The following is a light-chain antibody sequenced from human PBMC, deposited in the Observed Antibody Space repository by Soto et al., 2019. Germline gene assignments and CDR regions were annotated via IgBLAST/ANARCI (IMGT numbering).Light chain of an antibody. Sequence: QSALTQPASVSGSPGLSITISCTGTSSDVGGYNYVSWYQQHPGKAPKLMIYEVSNRPSGVSNRFSGSKSGNTASLTISGLQAEDEADYYCSSFTSINTGVFGGGTKLTVL. J-gene: IGLJ3*02. CDR3: SSFTSINTGV. CDR2: EVS. V-gene: IGLV2-14*01. CDR1: SSDVGGYNY.